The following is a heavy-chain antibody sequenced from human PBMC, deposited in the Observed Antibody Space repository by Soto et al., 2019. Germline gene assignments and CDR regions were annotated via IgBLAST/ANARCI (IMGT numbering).Heavy chain of an antibody. CDR3: ARHTSSGYYYQIEY. Sequence: SETLSLTSTVSGGSIIIGNYYWGWIRQSPGKGLEWIGSIFYSGTTYYTPSLKSRVTISVDTSKNQFSLRLSSVTAADTAVYYCARHTSSGYYYQIEYWGQGTLVTVSS. CDR1: GGSIIIGNYY. CDR2: IFYSGTT. V-gene: IGHV4-39*01. D-gene: IGHD3-22*01. J-gene: IGHJ4*02.